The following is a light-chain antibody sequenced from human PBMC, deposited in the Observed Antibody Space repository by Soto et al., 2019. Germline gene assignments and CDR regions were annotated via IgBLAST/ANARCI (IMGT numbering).Light chain of an antibody. V-gene: IGKV3-20*01. CDR3: QQYNIWPQT. CDR1: QSVSSSY. CDR2: EAS. J-gene: IGKJ1*01. Sequence: ETVLTQSPGTLSLSPGERATLSCRASQSVSSSYLAWYQQKPGQAPRLLIYEASSRATGIPERFSGSGSGTEFTLTISSLQSEDFAVYFCQQYNIWPQTFGQGTKVDIK.